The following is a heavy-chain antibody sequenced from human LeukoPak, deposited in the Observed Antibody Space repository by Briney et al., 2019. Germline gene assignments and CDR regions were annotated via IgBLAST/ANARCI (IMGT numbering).Heavy chain of an antibody. J-gene: IGHJ4*02. CDR3: PTIRGYTSSWPFDY. CDR2: ISGSGHDI. D-gene: IGHD6-13*01. Sequence: GGSLRLSCSASGFTFSDSYMTWVRQAPGKGVEWVAYISGSGHDINYSESAKGRFTISRDNAKNSLYLQMNSLKSEDTAVYYCPTIRGYTSSWPFDYWGQGALVTVSS. V-gene: IGHV3-11*01. CDR1: GFTFSDSY.